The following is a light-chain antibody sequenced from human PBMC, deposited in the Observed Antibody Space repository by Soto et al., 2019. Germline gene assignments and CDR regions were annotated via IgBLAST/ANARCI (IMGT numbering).Light chain of an antibody. V-gene: IGKV1-5*01. CDR1: QSLSSG. CDR2: DAS. Sequence: DIQMTQSPSILSASVGDSVTITCRASQSLSSGLAWYQQRPGKAPKVLIFDASSLESGVPSRFSGSGSGTEFTLTISSLQPDDFATYYCQQYNSYPTVGQGTKVELK. CDR3: QQYNSYPT. J-gene: IGKJ1*01.